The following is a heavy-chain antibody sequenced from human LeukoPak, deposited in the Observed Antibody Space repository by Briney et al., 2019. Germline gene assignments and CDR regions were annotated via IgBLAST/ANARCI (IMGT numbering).Heavy chain of an antibody. V-gene: IGHV4-59*01. CDR3: ARAPGTVAGKRYYYYGMDV. J-gene: IGHJ6*02. CDR2: IYYSGST. D-gene: IGHD6-19*01. CDR1: GGSISSYY. Sequence: SEALSFTCTVSGGSISSYYWSWIRQPPGKGLEWIGYIYYSGSTNYNPSLKSRVTISVDTSKNQFSLKLSSVTAADTAVYYCARAPGTVAGKRYYYYGMDVWGQGTTVTVSS.